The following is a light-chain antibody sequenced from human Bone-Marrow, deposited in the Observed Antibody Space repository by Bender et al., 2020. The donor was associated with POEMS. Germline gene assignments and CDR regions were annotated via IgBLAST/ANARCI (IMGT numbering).Light chain of an antibody. CDR1: SSDVWAYNL. CDR3: TSYTISSTIV. V-gene: IGLV2-14*02. CDR2: EVS. Sequence: QSALTQPASVSGSPGQSITISCTGASSDVWAYNLVSWYQQHPGKAPKLMIYEVSKRPSGVSNRFSASKSGNTASLTISGLQAEDEGHYYCTSYTISSTIVFGTGTKVTVL. J-gene: IGLJ1*01.